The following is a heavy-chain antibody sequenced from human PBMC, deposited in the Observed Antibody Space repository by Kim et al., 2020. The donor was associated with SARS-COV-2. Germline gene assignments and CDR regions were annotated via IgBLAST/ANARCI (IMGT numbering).Heavy chain of an antibody. CDR3: ARVAGTSFGREAVDI. V-gene: IGHV3-48*03. CDR1: GFTFSSYE. J-gene: IGHJ3*02. Sequence: GGSLRLSCAASGFTFSSYEMNWVRQAPGKGLEWVSYISSSGSTIYYADSVKGRFTISRDNAKNSLYLQMNSLRAEDTAVYYCARVAGTSFGREAVDIWGQGTMVTVSS. D-gene: IGHD2-2*01. CDR2: ISSSGSTI.